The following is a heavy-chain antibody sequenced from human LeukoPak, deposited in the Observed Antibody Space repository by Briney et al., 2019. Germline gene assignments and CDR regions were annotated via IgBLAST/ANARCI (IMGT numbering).Heavy chain of an antibody. CDR3: AREGRGGYYGLDY. CDR1: GFTFSSSW. CDR2: INSDGSST. J-gene: IGHJ4*02. V-gene: IGHV3-74*01. D-gene: IGHD3-3*01. Sequence: GGSLRLSCAASGFTFSSSWMHWVRQAPGKGLVWVSRINSDGSSTNYADSVKGRFTISRDNAKNTLYLQMNSLRAEDTAVYYCAREGRGGYYGLDYWGQGTLVTVSS.